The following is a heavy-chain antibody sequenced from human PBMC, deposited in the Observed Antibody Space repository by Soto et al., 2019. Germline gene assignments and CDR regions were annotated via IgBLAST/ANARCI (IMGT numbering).Heavy chain of an antibody. CDR1: GFSVSDDH. V-gene: IGHV3-66*01. J-gene: IGHJ4*02. CDR2: IYSGGDT. Sequence: EVHLVESGGGLVQPGGSLRLSCVVSGFSVSDDHMSWVRQAPGKGLEWVSLIYSGGDTHYTDSVKGRFTISRDNSKNILYLQMNSLRAEDTGVYYCARDRFPGGQGTLVTVSS. CDR3: ARDRFP.